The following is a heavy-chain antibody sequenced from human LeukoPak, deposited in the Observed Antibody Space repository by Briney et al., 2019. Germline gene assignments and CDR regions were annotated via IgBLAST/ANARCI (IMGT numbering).Heavy chain of an antibody. V-gene: IGHV3-33*01. Sequence: PGGSLRLSCATSGFFFNTYGMHWVRQAPGKGLEWVAVIWYDGSNREYVDSVKGRFTISRDNSKNTLYLQLNRLRAEDTAVNYCVRRGAGDTFDIWGRGTMVTVSS. J-gene: IGHJ3*02. CDR3: VRRGAGDTFDI. CDR1: GFFFNTYG. D-gene: IGHD6-13*01. CDR2: IWYDGSNR.